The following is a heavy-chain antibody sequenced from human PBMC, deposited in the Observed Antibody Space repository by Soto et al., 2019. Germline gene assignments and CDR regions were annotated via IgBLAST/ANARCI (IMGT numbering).Heavy chain of an antibody. V-gene: IGHV3-23*01. CDR2: ISGSGGST. Sequence: EVQLLESGGGLVQPGGYLRLSCVASGFTFSSYAMSWVRQAPGKGLEWVSAISGSGGSTYYADSVKGRFTISRDNSKNTLYLQMNSLRAEDTAVYYCAKVSAAMRGGHDYWGQGTLVTVSS. CDR1: GFTFSSYA. CDR3: AKVSAAMRGGHDY. J-gene: IGHJ4*02. D-gene: IGHD2-2*01.